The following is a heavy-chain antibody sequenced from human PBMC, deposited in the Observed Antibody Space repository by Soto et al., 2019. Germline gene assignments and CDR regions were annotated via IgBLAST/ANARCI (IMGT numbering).Heavy chain of an antibody. J-gene: IGHJ4*02. CDR3: AKGRANGWSPSARYFDY. CDR1: GFTFSSYG. Sequence: PGGSLRFSCAASGFTFSSYGMHWVRQAPGKGLEWVAVISYDGSNKYYADSVKGRFTISRDNSKNTLYLQMNSLRAEDTAVYYCAKGRANGWSPSARYFDYWGQGTLVTVSS. CDR2: ISYDGSNK. D-gene: IGHD6-19*01. V-gene: IGHV3-30*18.